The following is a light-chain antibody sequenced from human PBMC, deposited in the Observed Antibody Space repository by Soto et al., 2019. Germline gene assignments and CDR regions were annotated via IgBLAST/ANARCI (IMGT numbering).Light chain of an antibody. V-gene: IGKV3-20*01. CDR1: QSVSSGY. CDR3: QQYGSSPWT. CDR2: DAS. Sequence: EIVLTQSPGTLSLSPGERGTLSCRASQSVSSGYLAWYQQKPGQAPRLLIYDASSRATGIPDRFSGSGSGTDFTLTISRLEPEDFAVYYCQQYGSSPWTFGQGTRLEIK. J-gene: IGKJ5*01.